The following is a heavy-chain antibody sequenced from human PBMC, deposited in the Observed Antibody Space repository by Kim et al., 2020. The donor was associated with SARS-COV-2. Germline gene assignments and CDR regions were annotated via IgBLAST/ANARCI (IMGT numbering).Heavy chain of an antibody. CDR2: ISYDGSNK. D-gene: IGHD2-21*02. CDR1: GFTFSSYA. J-gene: IGHJ4*02. V-gene: IGHV3-30*04. CDR3: ARWNTVTAEVTAIPPEVGY. Sequence: GGSLRLSCAASGFTFSSYAMHGVRQAPGKGLEWVAVISYDGSNKYYADSVKGRFTISRDNSKNTLYLQMNSLRAEDTAVYYCARWNTVTAEVTAIPPEVGYWGQGTLVTVSS.